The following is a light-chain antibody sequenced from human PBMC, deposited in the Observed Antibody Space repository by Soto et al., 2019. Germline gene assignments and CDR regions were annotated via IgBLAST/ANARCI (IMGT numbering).Light chain of an antibody. Sequence: DIQLTQSPSTLSASVGDSVTITCRASRSISTWLAWYQQKPGQAPRLLVYEASYLESGVPSRFSGSGSRTEFTLTITGLQPDDFATYYCRQHESYSFGQGTKLEIK. CDR2: EAS. V-gene: IGKV1-5*01. CDR3: RQHESYS. CDR1: RSISTW. J-gene: IGKJ2*01.